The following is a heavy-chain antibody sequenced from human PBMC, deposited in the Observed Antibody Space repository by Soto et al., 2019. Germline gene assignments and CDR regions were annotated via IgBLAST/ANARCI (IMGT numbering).Heavy chain of an antibody. Sequence: QVQLQQWGGGLLKPSEPVSLTCGLHRGSFSYFHWSWIRQPPGKGLEWIGEIHSSGSTNYNASLRSRVTMSIDTSAMQFSLTLNSVTAADTAVYYCARGGGNPASTNDFWGQGALVTVSS. CDR2: IHSSGST. D-gene: IGHD3-16*01. J-gene: IGHJ4*02. CDR3: ARGGGNPASTNDF. CDR1: RGSFSYFH. V-gene: IGHV4-34*01.